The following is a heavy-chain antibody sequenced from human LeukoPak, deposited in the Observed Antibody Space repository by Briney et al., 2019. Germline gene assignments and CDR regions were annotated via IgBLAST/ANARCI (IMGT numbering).Heavy chain of an antibody. CDR2: ISGSGGST. CDR3: AKDGCSSTSCYAAFGYYFDY. J-gene: IGHJ4*02. V-gene: IGHV3-23*01. CDR1: GFTFSSYA. Sequence: GGSLRLSCAASGFTFSSYAKSWVRQAPGKGLEWVSAISGSGGSTYYADSVKGRFTISRDNSKNTLYLQMNSLRAEDTAVYYCAKDGCSSTSCYAAFGYYFDYWGQGTLVTVSS. D-gene: IGHD2-2*01.